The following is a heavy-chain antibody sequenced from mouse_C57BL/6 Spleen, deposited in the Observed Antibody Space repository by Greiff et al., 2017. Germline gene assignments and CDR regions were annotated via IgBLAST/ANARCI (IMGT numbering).Heavy chain of an antibody. CDR3: TTGDYGSRTCDY. D-gene: IGHD1-1*01. V-gene: IGHV14-4*01. CDR1: GFNIKDDY. CDR2: IDPANGDN. Sequence: EVQLQQSGAELVRPGASVKLSCTASGFNIKDDYMHWVKQRPEQGLEWIGWIDPANGDNEYDSQFQGKAPITADTSSNTAYLQRSSLTSEDTAVYYCTTGDYGSRTCDYWGQGTTLTVSS. J-gene: IGHJ2*01.